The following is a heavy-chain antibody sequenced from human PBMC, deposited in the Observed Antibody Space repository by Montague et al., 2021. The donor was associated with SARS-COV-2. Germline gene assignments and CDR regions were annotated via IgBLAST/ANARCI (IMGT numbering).Heavy chain of an antibody. V-gene: IGHV4-34*01. CDR1: GGSLSGHY. D-gene: IGHD7-27*01. J-gene: IGHJ2*01. CDR3: ARDEDWGSDWYFDL. Sequence: SETLSLTCAVSGGSLSGHYWSWIRQAPGKGLEWLGGISHRGSTKXXQSLKSRVSISIDTSKNHLSLKVRSVTAADTAVYYCARDEDWGSDWYFDLWGRGSPVTVSS. CDR2: ISHRGST.